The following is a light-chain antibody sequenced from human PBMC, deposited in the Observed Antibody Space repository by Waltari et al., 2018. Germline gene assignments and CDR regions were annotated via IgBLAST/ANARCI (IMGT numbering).Light chain of an antibody. Sequence: DIVMTQSPDSLAVSLGERAAINCKSSQSLLYSTNNKNYLCWYQQKPGQPPKLLIYYASTRESGVPDRFSGSGSGTDFTLTISSLQAEDVAVYYCQQYYSSPLTFGGGTKVEIK. V-gene: IGKV4-1*01. CDR2: YAS. CDR3: QQYYSSPLT. CDR1: QSLLYSTNNKNY. J-gene: IGKJ4*01.